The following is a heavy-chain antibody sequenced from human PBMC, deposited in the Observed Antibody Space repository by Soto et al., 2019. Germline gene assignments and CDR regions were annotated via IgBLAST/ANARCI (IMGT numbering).Heavy chain of an antibody. CDR1: GGCISSYY. J-gene: IGHJ6*03. V-gene: IGHV4-59*01. D-gene: IGHD3-16*01. Sequence: PSETLSLTCTVSGGCISSYYWSWIRQPPGKGLEWIGYIYYSGSTNYNPSLKSRVTISVDTSKNQFSLKLSSVTAADTAVYYCASGAMDVCGKRYTVPVSS. CDR3: ASGAMDV. CDR2: IYYSGST.